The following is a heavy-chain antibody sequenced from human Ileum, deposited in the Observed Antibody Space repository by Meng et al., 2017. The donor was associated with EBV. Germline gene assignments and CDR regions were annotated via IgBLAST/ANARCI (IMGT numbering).Heavy chain of an antibody. CDR3: ARRASQGVDP. V-gene: IGHV1-3*04. J-gene: IGHJ5*02. CDR1: GYSFVAYA. Sequence: QAQLLQSGTDVNKPGASVKLSCETSGYSFVAYAIQWVRQAPGQGLEWMGWINTLNGHTEYSQKFQGSVTITSDTSASTVYMELHSLRSQDTAVYYCARRASQGVDPWGQGTLVTVSS. CDR2: INTLNGHT.